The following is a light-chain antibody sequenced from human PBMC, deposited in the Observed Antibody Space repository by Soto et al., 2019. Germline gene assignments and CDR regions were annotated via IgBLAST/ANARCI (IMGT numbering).Light chain of an antibody. V-gene: IGKV3-11*01. CDR3: QQRSDWPPT. Sequence: ENVLTQSPATLSLSPGDTATLSCRATQSLRNYLAWYQQKLGQAPRLLIYVASKRATGIPARFSGSGSGTDFTLTISSLEPEDFAVYFCQQRSDWPPTFGQGTRLEIK. CDR1: QSLRNY. CDR2: VAS. J-gene: IGKJ5*01.